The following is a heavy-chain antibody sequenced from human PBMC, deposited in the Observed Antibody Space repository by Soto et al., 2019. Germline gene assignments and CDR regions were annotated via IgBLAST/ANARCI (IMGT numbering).Heavy chain of an antibody. Sequence: QVQLVQSGAEVKKPGASVKVSCKASGYTFTSYYMHWVRQAPGQGLEWMGIINPSGGSTSYAEKFQGRVTMTRDTSTSTVYMELSSLRSEDTAVYYCARARPFSSSKGWFDPWGQGTLVTVSS. CDR3: ARARPFSSSKGWFDP. V-gene: IGHV1-46*01. CDR1: GYTFTSYY. D-gene: IGHD6-6*01. J-gene: IGHJ5*02. CDR2: INPSGGST.